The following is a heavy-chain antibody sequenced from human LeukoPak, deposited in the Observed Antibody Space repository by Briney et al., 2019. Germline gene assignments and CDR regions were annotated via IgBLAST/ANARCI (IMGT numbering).Heavy chain of an antibody. J-gene: IGHJ4*02. CDR1: GFTFSSYS. D-gene: IGHD3-16*01. Sequence: GGSLRLSCAASGFTFSSYSMNWVRQAPGKGLEWVSSISSSSSYIYYADSVKGRFTISRDNAKNSLYLQMNSLRAKDTAVYYCAREVGSPPYFDYWGQGTLVTVSS. CDR2: ISSSSSYI. V-gene: IGHV3-21*01. CDR3: AREVGSPPYFDY.